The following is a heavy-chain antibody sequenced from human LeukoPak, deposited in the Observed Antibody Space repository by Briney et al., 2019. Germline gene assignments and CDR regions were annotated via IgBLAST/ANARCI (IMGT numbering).Heavy chain of an antibody. V-gene: IGHV3-49*04. CDR3: TRVGRAVAGHYYYYYMDV. CDR2: IRCKSYGGTT. Sequence: GGSLRLSCTASGFTFGDYAMSGVRQAPGKGLEGVGFIRCKSYGGTTEYAASVKGRFTISRDDSKSIAYLQMSSLKTEDTAVYYCTRVGRAVAGHYYYYYMDVWGKGTTVTVSS. J-gene: IGHJ6*03. CDR1: GFTFGDYA. D-gene: IGHD6-19*01.